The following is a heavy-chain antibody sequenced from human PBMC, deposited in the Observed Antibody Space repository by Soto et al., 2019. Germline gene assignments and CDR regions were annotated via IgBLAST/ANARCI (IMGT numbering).Heavy chain of an antibody. D-gene: IGHD2-2*01. CDR3: ARASRSTNWLYYFDS. J-gene: IGHJ4*02. Sequence: EVRPVESGGGLVQPGRSLRLSCVASGFIFSDHYMDWVRQAPGQGLQWVGRTGNKANRYTTAYAASVEGRFVLSRDDSSNYLFLQMNSLETGDTAVYYCARASRSTNWLYYFDSWGQGSHVTVSS. CDR2: TGNKANRYTT. V-gene: IGHV3-72*01. CDR1: GFIFSDHY.